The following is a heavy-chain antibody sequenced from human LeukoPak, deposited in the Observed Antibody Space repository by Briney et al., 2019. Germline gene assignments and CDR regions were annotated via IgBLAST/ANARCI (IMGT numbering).Heavy chain of an antibody. CDR3: ATLPPYVVRDPTNS. Sequence: GGSLRLSCAASGFAFSSYAMTWVRQAPGRGLEWVSGINWSASSTNYADSVKGRFTISRDSAKNSLYLHMNSLRAEDTAVYYCATLPPYVVRDPTNSWGQGTLVTVSS. CDR1: GFAFSSYA. V-gene: IGHV3-20*04. D-gene: IGHD3-10*01. J-gene: IGHJ5*02. CDR2: INWSASST.